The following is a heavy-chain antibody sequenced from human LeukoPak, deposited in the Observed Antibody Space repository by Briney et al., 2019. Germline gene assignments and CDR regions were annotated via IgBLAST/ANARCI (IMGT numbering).Heavy chain of an antibody. V-gene: IGHV1-18*01. CDR2: ISAYNGNT. Sequence: ASVKVSCKASGGTFSSYGISWVRQAPGQGLEWMGWISAYNGNTNYAQKLQGRVTMTTDTSTSTAYMELRSLRSDDTAVYYCARDGHYSSGWYSADFDYWGQGTLVTVSS. CDR3: ARDGHYSSGWYSADFDY. J-gene: IGHJ4*02. D-gene: IGHD6-19*01. CDR1: GGTFSSYG.